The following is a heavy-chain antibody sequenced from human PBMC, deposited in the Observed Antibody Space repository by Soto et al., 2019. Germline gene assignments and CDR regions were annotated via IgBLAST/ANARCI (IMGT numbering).Heavy chain of an antibody. CDR2: IIPIFGTA. Sequence: SVKVSCKASGGTFSSYAISWVRQAPGQGLEWMGGIIPIFGTANYAQKFQGRVTITADESTSTAYMELSSLRSEDTAVYYCARARRHTVAPSAFDIWGQGTMVTVSS. CDR3: ARARRHTVAPSAFDI. V-gene: IGHV1-69*13. J-gene: IGHJ3*02. CDR1: GGTFSSYA. D-gene: IGHD4-17*01.